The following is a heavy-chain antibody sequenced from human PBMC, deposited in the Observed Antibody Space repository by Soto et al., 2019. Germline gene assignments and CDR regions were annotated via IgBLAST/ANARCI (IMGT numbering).Heavy chain of an antibody. D-gene: IGHD3-22*01. CDR3: AREGGPYDSSVGSLGSYFDS. J-gene: IGHJ4*02. Sequence: QVQLQESGPGLVKPSQTLSLTCTVSGGSISSGDYYWSWIRQPPGKGLEWIGYIYYSGSTYYNPSLKSRVTISVDTSKNQFALQLSSVTAADTAVYYCAREGGPYDSSVGSLGSYFDSWGQGTLVTVSS. V-gene: IGHV4-30-4*01. CDR1: GGSISSGDYY. CDR2: IYYSGST.